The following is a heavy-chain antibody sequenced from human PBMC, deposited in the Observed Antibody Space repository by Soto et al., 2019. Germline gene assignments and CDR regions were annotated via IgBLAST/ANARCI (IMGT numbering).Heavy chain of an antibody. CDR2: IYYSGST. V-gene: IGHV4-61*08. D-gene: IGHD2-15*01. J-gene: IGHJ6*03. CDR1: GGSISSGDYY. CDR3: ARSSWVAATPRYYYYYMDV. Sequence: PSETLSLTCTVSGGSISSGDYYWSWIRQPPGKGLEWIGYIYYSGSTNYNPSLKRRVTISVDTSKNQFSLKLSSVTAADTAVYYCARSSWVAATPRYYYYYMDVWGKGTTVTVSS.